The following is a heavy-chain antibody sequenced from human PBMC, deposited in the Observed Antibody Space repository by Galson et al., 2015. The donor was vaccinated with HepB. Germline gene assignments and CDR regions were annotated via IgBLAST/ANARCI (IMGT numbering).Heavy chain of an antibody. CDR2: IIPIFGIA. V-gene: IGHV1-69*10. CDR3: ARGAYGGNPRYYYYGMDV. CDR1: GDTFSRYA. J-gene: IGHJ6*02. Sequence: SVKVSCKASGDTFSRYAISWVRQAPGQGLEWMGGIIPIFGIANYAQNFQGRVTITADKSTSTAFMELSSLRSEDTAVYYCARGAYGGNPRYYYYGMDVWGQGTTVTVSS. D-gene: IGHD4-23*01.